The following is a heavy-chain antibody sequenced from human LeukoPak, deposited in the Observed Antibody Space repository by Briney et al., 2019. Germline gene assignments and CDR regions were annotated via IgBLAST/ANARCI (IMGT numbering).Heavy chain of an antibody. J-gene: IGHJ4*02. CDR1: GFNFSAFS. CDR2: ISLSGRFI. Sequence: PGGSLRLSCGASGFNFSAFSMSWVRQAPGKGLEWVASISLSGRFIYYADSLKGRFTISRDNAKNSVHLQVNSLRAEDTAVYYCARATLVIPAAGQYWGQGTLVTVSS. V-gene: IGHV3-21*01. CDR3: ARATLVIPAAGQY. D-gene: IGHD2-2*01.